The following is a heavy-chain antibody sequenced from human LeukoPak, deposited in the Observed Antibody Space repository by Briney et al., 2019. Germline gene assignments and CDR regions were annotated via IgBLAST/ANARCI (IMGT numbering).Heavy chain of an antibody. CDR2: ISSSSSYI. V-gene: IGHV3-21*01. D-gene: IGHD6-19*01. CDR3: ARGVTPSSGQLVRY. Sequence: PGGSLRLSCAASGFTLSSYSMNWVRQAPGKGLEWVSSISSSSSYIYYADSVKGRFTISRDNAKNSLYLQMNSLRAEDTAVYYCARGVTPSSGQLVRYWGQGTLVTVSS. J-gene: IGHJ4*02. CDR1: GFTLSSYS.